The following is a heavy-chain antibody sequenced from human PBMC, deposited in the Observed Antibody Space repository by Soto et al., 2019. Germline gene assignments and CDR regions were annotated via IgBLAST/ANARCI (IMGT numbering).Heavy chain of an antibody. CDR2: IYTSGST. D-gene: IGHD6-13*01. J-gene: IGHJ5*02. CDR3: ARVSSSSWSDWFDH. V-gene: IGHV4-4*07. CDR1: GGSISSYY. Sequence: SETLSLTCTVSGGSISSYYWSWIRQPAGKGLEWIGRIYTSGSTNYNPSLKSRVTMSVDTSKNQFSLKLSSVTAADTAVYYCARVSSSSWSDWFDHWGQGTLVTVSS.